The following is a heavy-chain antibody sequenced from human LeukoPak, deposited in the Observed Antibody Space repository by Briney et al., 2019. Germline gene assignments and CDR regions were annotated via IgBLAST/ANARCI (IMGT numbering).Heavy chain of an antibody. CDR2: INQDEGEI. J-gene: IGHJ4*02. CDR3: VTGEQMVRGDGVDY. V-gene: IGHV3-7*01. Sequence: GGSLRLSCAASGFSFSTFWMGWVRQAPGKGLDWVANINQDEGEIYYADSVRGRFTISRDNAKNSLFLQMNSLRAEDTAVYFCVTGEQMVRGDGVDYWGQGTLVTVSS. D-gene: IGHD3-10*01. CDR1: GFSFSTFW.